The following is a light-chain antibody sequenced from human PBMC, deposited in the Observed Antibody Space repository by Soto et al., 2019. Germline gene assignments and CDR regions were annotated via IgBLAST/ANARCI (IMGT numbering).Light chain of an antibody. J-gene: IGKJ1*01. V-gene: IGKV3-11*01. CDR2: DAS. Sequence: IVLTQSPATLSLSPGERATLSCRARQSVSTYLAWYQQRPGQAPRLLIYDASNRATGIPPRFSGSGSGTDFTLTISSLDPEDSEVYYCQQRSSWPQTCGQGTNVEIK. CDR3: QQRSSWPQT. CDR1: QSVSTY.